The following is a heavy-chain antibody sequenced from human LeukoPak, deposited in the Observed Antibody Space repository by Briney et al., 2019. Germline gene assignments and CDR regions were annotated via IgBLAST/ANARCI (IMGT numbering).Heavy chain of an antibody. CDR1: GGSISSSSYF. V-gene: IGHV4-39*01. D-gene: IGHD4-17*01. CDR3: ARQMNTVTADY. CDR2: IFYSGST. J-gene: IGHJ4*02. Sequence: SETLSLTCTVSGGSISSSSYFWGWIRQPPGKGLEWIGSIFYSGSTYYNPSLNSRVTISIDTSKNQFSLRLSSVTAADTAVYYCARQMNTVTADYWGQGILVTVSS.